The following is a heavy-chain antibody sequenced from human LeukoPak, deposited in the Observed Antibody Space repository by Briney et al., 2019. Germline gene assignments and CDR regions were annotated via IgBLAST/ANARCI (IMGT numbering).Heavy chain of an antibody. Sequence: PGGSLRLSCAASGFTFNKYAMYWVRQAPGKGLEWVSAIIESGESTYYTDSVKGRFTISRDNSKNTLYLQMNSLRAEDTAVYYCAKDKADIVATIRAVYYYYYMDVWGKGTTVTISS. D-gene: IGHD5-12*01. CDR2: IIESGEST. CDR3: AKDKADIVATIRAVYYYYYMDV. V-gene: IGHV3-23*01. CDR1: GFTFNKYA. J-gene: IGHJ6*03.